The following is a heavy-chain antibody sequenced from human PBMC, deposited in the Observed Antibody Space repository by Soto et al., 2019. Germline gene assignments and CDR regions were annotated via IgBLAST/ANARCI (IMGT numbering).Heavy chain of an antibody. J-gene: IGHJ2*01. CDR2: ISAYNGNT. CDR1: CFTFSSYG. D-gene: IGHD6-19*01. Sequence: ASVKVSFKASCFTFSSYGIGLVRQAPGQGLEWVGWISAYNGNTNYAQKLQGRVTMTTDTSTSTAYMELRSLRSDDTAVYYCARERRSSPADPGYSSGSYWYFDLWGRGTLVTVSS. CDR3: ARERRSSPADPGYSSGSYWYFDL. V-gene: IGHV1-18*01.